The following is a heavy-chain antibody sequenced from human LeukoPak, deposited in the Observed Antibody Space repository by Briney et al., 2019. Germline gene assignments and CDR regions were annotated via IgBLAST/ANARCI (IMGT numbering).Heavy chain of an antibody. Sequence: SETLSLTCTVSGGSISYHYWNWVRQPPGKGLEWIGEASYNGNTNYNPSLKGRVTISLDPSNDQFSLRLSSVTAEDTAVYYCARDTRDGSSSNFYFDFWAQGTLVTVSS. CDR3: ARDTRDGSSSNFYFDF. D-gene: IGHD5-24*01. V-gene: IGHV4-59*11. CDR1: GGSISYHY. CDR2: ASYNGNT. J-gene: IGHJ4*02.